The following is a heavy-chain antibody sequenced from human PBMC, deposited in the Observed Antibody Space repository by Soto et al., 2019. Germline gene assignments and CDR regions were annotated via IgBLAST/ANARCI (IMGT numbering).Heavy chain of an antibody. D-gene: IGHD3-22*01. V-gene: IGHV5-51*01. Sequence: GESLKISCXTSGYKFTSSWIAWVRQKPGKGLEWMGIIFPSDSDTRYSPSFQGQVTISADRSTSTVFLQWASLKASDTALYFCARKDKSGYFNWFDPWGQGTLVTVSS. J-gene: IGHJ5*02. CDR1: GYKFTSSW. CDR2: IFPSDSDT. CDR3: ARKDKSGYFNWFDP.